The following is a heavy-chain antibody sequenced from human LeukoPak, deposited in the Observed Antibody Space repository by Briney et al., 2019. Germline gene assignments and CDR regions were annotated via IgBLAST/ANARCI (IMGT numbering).Heavy chain of an antibody. Sequence: SETLSLTCTVSGGSISSSSYYWGWIRQPPGKGLEWIGSIYYSGSTYYNPSLKSRVTVSVDTSKDQFSLKLSSVTAADTAVYYCVRSGGHSDFDSWGQGTLVTVSS. CDR3: VRSGGHSDFDS. J-gene: IGHJ4*02. V-gene: IGHV4-39*01. CDR1: GGSISSSSYY. D-gene: IGHD4-23*01. CDR2: IYYSGST.